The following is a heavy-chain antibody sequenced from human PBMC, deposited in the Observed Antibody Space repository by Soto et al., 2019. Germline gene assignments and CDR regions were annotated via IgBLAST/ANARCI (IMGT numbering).Heavy chain of an antibody. CDR2: IKQDGSEK. V-gene: IGHV3-7*01. J-gene: IGHJ3*02. CDR1: GFTFSSYW. D-gene: IGHD1-26*01. CDR3: ARDSPRKRELLRALCAFDI. Sequence: PGGSLRLSCAASGFTFSSYWMSWVRQAPGKGLEWVANIKQDGSEKYYVDSVKGRFTISRDNAKNSLYLQMNSLRAEDTAVYYCARDSPRKRELLRALCAFDIWGQGTMVTVSS.